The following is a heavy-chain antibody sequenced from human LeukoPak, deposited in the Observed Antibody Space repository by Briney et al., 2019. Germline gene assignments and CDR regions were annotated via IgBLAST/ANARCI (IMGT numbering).Heavy chain of an antibody. CDR3: AREWVNYDFWSGYSRRWSFDY. D-gene: IGHD3-3*01. Sequence: GGSLRLSCAASGFTFSSYWMSWVRQAPGKGLEWVANIKQDGNEKYYVDSVKGRFTISRDNAKNSLYLQMNSLRAEDTAVYYCAREWVNYDFWSGYSRRWSFDYWGQGTLVTVPS. V-gene: IGHV3-7*01. CDR2: IKQDGNEK. J-gene: IGHJ4*02. CDR1: GFTFSSYW.